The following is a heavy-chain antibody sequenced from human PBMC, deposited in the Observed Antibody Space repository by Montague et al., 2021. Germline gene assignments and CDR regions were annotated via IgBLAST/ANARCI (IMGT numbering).Heavy chain of an antibody. CDR3: ARGLLSRTLLGN. J-gene: IGHJ4*01. D-gene: IGHD3/OR15-3a*01. Sequence: SETLSLTCTVTGGSISKFYWSWIWQPPEMGLEWIGYIYDSGTTNYNPSLKARVTISKDTSRNQFSLTLTSVTAADTAVYFCARGLLSRTLLGNWGQGTLVTVSS. CDR2: IYDSGTT. V-gene: IGHV4-59*01. CDR1: GGSISKFY.